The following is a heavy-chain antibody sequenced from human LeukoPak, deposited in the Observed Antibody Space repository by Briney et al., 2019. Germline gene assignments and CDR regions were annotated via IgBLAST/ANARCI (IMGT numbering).Heavy chain of an antibody. J-gene: IGHJ4*02. CDR1: GGSLSSGY. V-gene: IGHV4-59*01. CDR2: IHHSGTT. D-gene: IGHD6-19*01. Sequence: PSKTLSLTCTVSGGSLSSGYWGWMRQSPGRGLEWIGYIHHSGTTKYNTSLKSRVTISVDTSKNQFSLRLSSVTAADTAVYYCTIGGGWLTDYWGQGSLVTVSS. CDR3: TIGGGWLTDY.